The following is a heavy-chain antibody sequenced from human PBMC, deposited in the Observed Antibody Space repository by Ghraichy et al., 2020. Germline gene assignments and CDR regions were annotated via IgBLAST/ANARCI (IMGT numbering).Heavy chain of an antibody. Sequence: SETLSLTCTVSGGSISSGGYYWSWIRQHPGKGLEWIGYIYYSGSTYYNPSLKSRVTISVDKSKNQFSLKLSSVTAADTAVYYCARPGLGMGFDYWGQGTLVTVSS. V-gene: IGHV4-31*03. D-gene: IGHD6-19*01. CDR2: IYYSGST. J-gene: IGHJ4*02. CDR1: GGSISSGGYY. CDR3: ARPGLGMGFDY.